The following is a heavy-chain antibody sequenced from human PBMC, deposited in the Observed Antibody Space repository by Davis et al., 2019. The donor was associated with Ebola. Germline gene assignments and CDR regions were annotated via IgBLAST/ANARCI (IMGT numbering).Heavy chain of an antibody. CDR3: ARGGSWYSFDY. Sequence: KFQGRVTITRDTSAGTAYMELSSLRSEDTAVYYCARGGSWYSFDYWGQGTLVTVSS. J-gene: IGHJ4*02. V-gene: IGHV1-3*01. D-gene: IGHD6-13*01.